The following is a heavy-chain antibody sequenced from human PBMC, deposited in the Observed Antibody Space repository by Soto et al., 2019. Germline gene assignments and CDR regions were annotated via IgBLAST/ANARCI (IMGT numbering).Heavy chain of an antibody. J-gene: IGHJ3*02. Sequence: ASVKVSSKASGYTFTSYGISWVRQAPGQGLEWMGWISAYNGNTNYAQKLQGRVTMTTDTSRSTAYMELRSLRSDVTAVYYCASSPVTTVTHNDAFDIWGQGTMVTVSS. CDR1: GYTFTSYG. V-gene: IGHV1-18*01. CDR2: ISAYNGNT. D-gene: IGHD4-17*01. CDR3: ASSPVTTVTHNDAFDI.